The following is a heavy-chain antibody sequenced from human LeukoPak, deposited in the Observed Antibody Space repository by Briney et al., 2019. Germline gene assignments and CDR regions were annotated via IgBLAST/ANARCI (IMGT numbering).Heavy chain of an antibody. J-gene: IGHJ4*02. CDR2: ISGGGTTT. D-gene: IGHD6-19*01. Sequence: GGSLRLSCAASGFTFTNYAMSWVRQAPGKGLEWVSAISGGGTTTYSADSVKGRFTISRDNSENTLYLQMDSLTVEDTAVYYCAKTRIAVAHYFDYWGQGTLVTVSS. CDR3: AKTRIAVAHYFDY. CDR1: GFTFTNYA. V-gene: IGHV3-23*01.